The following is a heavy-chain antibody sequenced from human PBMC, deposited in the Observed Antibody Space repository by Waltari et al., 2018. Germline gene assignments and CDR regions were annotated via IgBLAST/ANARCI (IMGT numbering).Heavy chain of an antibody. Sequence: QVQLQQWGAGLLTPSATLSLTCAVYGGSFSGYYWRWTRQPPGTGLEWIGEINHSGSTNYNPSLKSRVTISVDTSKNQFSLKLSSVTAADTAVYYCARGSRRNWGFDYWGQGTLVTVSS. CDR2: INHSGST. V-gene: IGHV4-34*01. D-gene: IGHD7-27*01. J-gene: IGHJ4*02. CDR3: ARGSRRNWGFDY. CDR1: GGSFSGYY.